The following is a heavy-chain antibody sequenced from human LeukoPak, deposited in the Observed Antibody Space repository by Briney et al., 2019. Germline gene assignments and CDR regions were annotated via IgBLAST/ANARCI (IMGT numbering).Heavy chain of an antibody. Sequence: SQTLSLTCAISGDSFSGSPAVWNWIRQSPSRGLEWLGRAYYRSKWYIDYAVSVKGRITITPDTSKNQFSLQLNSVTPEDTAVYYCARGAVRGGTNFDYGGQGTLVTVSS. CDR2: AYYRSKWYI. CDR3: ARGAVRGGTNFDY. CDR1: GDSFSGSPAV. D-gene: IGHD3-10*01. V-gene: IGHV6-1*01. J-gene: IGHJ4*02.